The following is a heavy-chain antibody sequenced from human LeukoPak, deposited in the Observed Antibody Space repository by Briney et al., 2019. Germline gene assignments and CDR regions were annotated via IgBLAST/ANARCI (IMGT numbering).Heavy chain of an antibody. J-gene: IGHJ4*02. CDR1: GFTFSSYA. Sequence: GGSLRLSCAASGFTFSSYAMSWGRQAPGKGLEWVSGISTSGDSSYYADSVQGRFTISRDNSKNTLYLQMNSLRAEDTAIYYCAKDESAATFVFDYWGQGTLVTVSS. V-gene: IGHV3-23*01. CDR3: AKDESAATFVFDY. CDR2: ISTSGDSS. D-gene: IGHD6-25*01.